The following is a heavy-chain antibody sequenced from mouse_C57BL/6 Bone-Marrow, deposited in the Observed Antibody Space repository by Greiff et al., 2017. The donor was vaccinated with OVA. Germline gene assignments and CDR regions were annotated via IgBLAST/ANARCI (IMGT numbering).Heavy chain of an antibody. D-gene: IGHD3-2*02. CDR1: GYTFTSYG. CDR2: IYPRSGNT. Sequence: QVQLKESGAELARPGASVKLSCKASGYTFTSYGISWMKQRTGQGLEWIGEIYPRSGNTYYNEKFKGKATLTADKSSSTAYMELRSLTSEDSAVYFCASETAQAVAYWGQGTLVTVSA. J-gene: IGHJ3*01. V-gene: IGHV1-81*01. CDR3: ASETAQAVAY.